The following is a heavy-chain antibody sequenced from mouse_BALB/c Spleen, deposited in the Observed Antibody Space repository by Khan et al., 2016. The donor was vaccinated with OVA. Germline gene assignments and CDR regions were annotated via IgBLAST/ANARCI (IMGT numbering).Heavy chain of an antibody. CDR3: ARPAYDGYYDY. CDR2: ISTYSGNT. D-gene: IGHD2-3*01. J-gene: IGHJ2*01. CDR1: GYTFTDYA. Sequence: VQLQESGPELVRPGVSVKISCKGSGYTFTDYAMYWVKQSHAKSLEWIGLISTYSGNTNYNQKFKGKATMTVDKSSSTAYMELARLTSEGSAIYYCARPAYDGYYDYWGQGTTLTVSS. V-gene: IGHV1S137*01.